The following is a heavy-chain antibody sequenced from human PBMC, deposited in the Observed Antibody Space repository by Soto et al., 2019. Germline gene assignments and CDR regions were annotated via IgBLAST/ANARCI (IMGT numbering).Heavy chain of an antibody. D-gene: IGHD3-10*01. J-gene: IGHJ4*02. CDR2: ISYDGSNK. Sequence: QVQLVESGGGVVQPGRSLRLSCAASGFTFSSYAMHWVRQAPGKGLEWVAVISYDGSNKYYADSVKVRFTISRNNSKNTLYLQMKSLRVEDTAVYYCARDPMGRYYGSGSYYFDYWGQGTLVTVSS. CDR3: ARDPMGRYYGSGSYYFDY. V-gene: IGHV3-30-3*01. CDR1: GFTFSSYA.